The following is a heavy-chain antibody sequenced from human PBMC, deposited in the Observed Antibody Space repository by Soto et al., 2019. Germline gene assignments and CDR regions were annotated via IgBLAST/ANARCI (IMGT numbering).Heavy chain of an antibody. V-gene: IGHV5-51*01. D-gene: IGHD2-15*01. CDR3: ARQKFYCSGGSCYSSHDVGFDY. CDR2: IYPGDSDT. J-gene: IGHJ4*02. CDR1: GYSFTSYW. Sequence: GESLKISCKGSGYSFTSYWIGWVRQMPGKGLEWMGIIYPGDSDTRYSPSLQGQVTISADKSISTAYLQWSSLKASDTAMYYCARQKFYCSGGSCYSSHDVGFDYWGQGTLVTVSS.